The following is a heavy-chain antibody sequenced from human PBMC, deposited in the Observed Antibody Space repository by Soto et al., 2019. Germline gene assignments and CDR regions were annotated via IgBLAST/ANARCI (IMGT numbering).Heavy chain of an antibody. D-gene: IGHD3-10*02. CDR1: GFTFSSYA. CDR3: AKDPAVVRGIISGFLAFDI. Sequence: PGGSLRLSCAASGFTFSSYAMSWVRQAPGKGLEWVSAISGSGGTTFYADSVKGRFTISRDNSKNTLFLQMNSLRAEDTAVYYCAKDPAVVRGIISGFLAFDIWGQGTMVTVSS. CDR2: ISGSGGTT. V-gene: IGHV3-23*01. J-gene: IGHJ3*02.